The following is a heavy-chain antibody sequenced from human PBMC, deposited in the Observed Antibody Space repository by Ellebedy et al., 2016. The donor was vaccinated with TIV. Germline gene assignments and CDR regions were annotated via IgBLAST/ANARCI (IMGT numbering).Heavy chain of an antibody. D-gene: IGHD5-18*01. CDR3: ATGSQNTAMGAFDY. Sequence: ASVKVSXXVSGYTLTELSMHWVRQAPGKGLEWMGGFDPEDGETIYAQKFQGRVTMTEDTSTDTAYMELSSLRSEDTAVYYCATGSQNTAMGAFDYWGQGTLVTVSS. J-gene: IGHJ4*02. CDR1: GYTLTELS. V-gene: IGHV1-24*01. CDR2: FDPEDGET.